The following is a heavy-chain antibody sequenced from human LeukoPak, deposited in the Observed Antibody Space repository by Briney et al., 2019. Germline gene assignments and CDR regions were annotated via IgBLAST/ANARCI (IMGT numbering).Heavy chain of an antibody. V-gene: IGHV3-11*04. Sequence: GGSLRLSCAASGFTFSDYYMSWIRQAPGKGLEWVSYVSSSGSTIYYADSVKGRFTISRDNAKNSLYLQMNSLRAEDTAVYYCARGKIFGVVISDYWGQGTLVTVSS. J-gene: IGHJ4*02. CDR2: VSSSGSTI. D-gene: IGHD3-3*01. CDR1: GFTFSDYY. CDR3: ARGKIFGVVISDY.